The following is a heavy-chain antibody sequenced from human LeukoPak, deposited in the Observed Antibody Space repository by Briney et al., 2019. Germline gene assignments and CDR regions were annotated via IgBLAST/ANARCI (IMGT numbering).Heavy chain of an antibody. J-gene: IGHJ4*02. Sequence: GGSLRLSCAASGFTFSSYVMHWVRQAPGKGLEWVAVIWYDGSNKYYADSVKGRFTISRDNSKNTLYLQMNSLRAEDTAVYYCAKAAGYSRSPFDYWGQGTLVTVSS. V-gene: IGHV3-33*06. D-gene: IGHD6-13*01. CDR1: GFTFSSYV. CDR2: IWYDGSNK. CDR3: AKAAGYSRSPFDY.